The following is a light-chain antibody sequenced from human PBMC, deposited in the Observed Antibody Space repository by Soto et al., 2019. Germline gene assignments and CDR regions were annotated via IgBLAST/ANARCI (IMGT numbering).Light chain of an antibody. CDR1: ISDVGGHDY. V-gene: IGLV2-14*01. Sequence: SFLTQPASVSGSPGQSITISCNGTISDVGGHDYVSWYQQHPGKAPKLTIFEVSNRPSGVSNRFSGSKSGNTASLTISGLQAEDEADYYCSSYTDSNSFYVFGSGTKV. CDR2: EVS. CDR3: SSYTDSNSFYV. J-gene: IGLJ1*01.